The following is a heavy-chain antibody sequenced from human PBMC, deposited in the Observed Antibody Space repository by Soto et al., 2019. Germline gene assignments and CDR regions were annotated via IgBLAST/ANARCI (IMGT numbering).Heavy chain of an antibody. D-gene: IGHD3-9*01. V-gene: IGHV3-73*01. Sequence: PGGSLRLSCAVSGGTFSGSAMRWVRQASGKGLEWVGRIRSKANSYATAYAASVKGRFTISRDDSKNTAYLQMNSLKTEDTAVYYCTRPLVPGDYDILTYDAAFDIWGQGTMVTVSS. CDR1: GGTFSGSA. CDR2: IRSKANSYAT. J-gene: IGHJ3*02. CDR3: TRPLVPGDYDILTYDAAFDI.